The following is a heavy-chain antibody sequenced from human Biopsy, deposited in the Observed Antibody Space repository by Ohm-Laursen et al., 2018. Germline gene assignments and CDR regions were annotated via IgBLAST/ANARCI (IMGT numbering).Heavy chain of an antibody. CDR2: VYNGGIT. Sequence: SDTLSLTCTVSGGSIISYYWTWIRQTPGKGLEWIGHVYNGGITNYNPSLKSRVTTSKDTSKNQFSLQLSSVTAADTAVYYCARTPRDSFWSGSYKRGLWFDPWGQGTLVTVSS. V-gene: IGHV4-59*07. D-gene: IGHD3-3*01. J-gene: IGHJ5*02. CDR3: ARTPRDSFWSGSYKRGLWFDP. CDR1: GGSIISYY.